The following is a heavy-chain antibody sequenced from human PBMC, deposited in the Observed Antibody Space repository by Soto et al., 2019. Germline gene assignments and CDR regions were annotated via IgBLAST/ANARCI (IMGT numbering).Heavy chain of an antibody. Sequence: SETLSLTCAVYGGSFSGYYWSWIRQPPGKGLEWIGEINHSGSTNYNPSLKSRVTISVDTSKNQFSLKLSSVTAADTAVYYCALATITLLNGAFPYWGQGTLVTVSS. CDR2: INHSGST. CDR3: ALATITLLNGAFPY. D-gene: IGHD5-12*01. J-gene: IGHJ4*02. V-gene: IGHV4-34*01. CDR1: GGSFSGYY.